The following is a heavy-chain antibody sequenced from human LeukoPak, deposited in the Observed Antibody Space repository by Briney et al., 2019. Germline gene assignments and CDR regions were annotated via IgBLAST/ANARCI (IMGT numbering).Heavy chain of an antibody. CDR2: IIPIFGTA. CDR3: AKEGASGLYYDFWSGYYTTLDY. J-gene: IGHJ4*02. Sequence: ASVKVSCKASGGTFSSYAISWVRQAPGQGLEWMGGIIPIFGTANYAQKFQGRVTITADESTSTAYMELNSLRAEDTAVYYCAKEGASGLYYDFWSGYYTTLDYWAREPWSPSPQ. D-gene: IGHD3-3*01. CDR1: GGTFSSYA. V-gene: IGHV1-69*13.